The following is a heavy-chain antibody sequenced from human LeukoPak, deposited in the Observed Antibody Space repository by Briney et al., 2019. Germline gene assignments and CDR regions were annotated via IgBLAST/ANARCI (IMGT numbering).Heavy chain of an antibody. V-gene: IGHV4-4*09. CDR3: ARQLGSGGAYYYGMDV. Sequence: SETLSLTCTVSGGSISSYYWSWIRQPPGKGLEWIGYIYTSGSTNYNPSLKSRVTISVDTSKNQFSLKLSSVTAADTAVYYCARQLGSGGAYYYGMDVWGQGTTVTVSS. J-gene: IGHJ6*02. D-gene: IGHD1-1*01. CDR1: GGSISSYY. CDR2: IYTSGST.